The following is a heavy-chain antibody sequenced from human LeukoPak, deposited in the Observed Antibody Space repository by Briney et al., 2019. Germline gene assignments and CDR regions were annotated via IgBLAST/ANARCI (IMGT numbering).Heavy chain of an antibody. J-gene: IGHJ4*02. CDR2: IYYSGST. CDR3: ARHPDDYVWGSYRYYFDY. D-gene: IGHD3-16*02. Sequence: SETLSLPCTVSVGSISSGSYYWAWIRQPPGKGLEWIGGIYYSGSTYNNPSLKSRVTISVDTTKHQFSLKPSSVTAADTAVYYCARHPDDYVWGSYRYYFDYWGQGTLVTVSS. V-gene: IGHV4-39*01. CDR1: VGSISSGSYY.